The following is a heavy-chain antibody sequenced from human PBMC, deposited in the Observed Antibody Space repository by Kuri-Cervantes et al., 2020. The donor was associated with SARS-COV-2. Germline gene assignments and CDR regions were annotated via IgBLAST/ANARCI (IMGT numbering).Heavy chain of an antibody. CDR3: ARQYSESYGDTFDI. CDR1: GFLFSASA. J-gene: IGHJ3*02. CDR2: IYSGGST. Sequence: GESLKISCEVSGFLFSASAIHWVRQGSGKGLGWVSVIYSGGSTYYADSVKGRFTISRDNPKNTLHLQMNSLRPEDTALYYCARQYSESYGDTFDIWGQGTMVTVSS. D-gene: IGHD1-26*01. V-gene: IGHV3-66*02.